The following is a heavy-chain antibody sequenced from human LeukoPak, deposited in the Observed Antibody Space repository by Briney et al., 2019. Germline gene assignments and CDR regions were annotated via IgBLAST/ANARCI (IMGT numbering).Heavy chain of an antibody. Sequence: PGGSLRLSCAASGFTFTSYGMHWVRQAPGKGLEWVTFIRFDGNNKDYGNSAKGRFTISRDNSKNTLYLHMNSLRGEDTAVYYCARGNPFYVDHEDSFDYWGQGTPVTVSS. CDR1: GFTFTSYG. CDR3: ARGNPFYVDHEDSFDY. CDR2: IRFDGNNK. J-gene: IGHJ4*02. D-gene: IGHD4-17*01. V-gene: IGHV3-30*02.